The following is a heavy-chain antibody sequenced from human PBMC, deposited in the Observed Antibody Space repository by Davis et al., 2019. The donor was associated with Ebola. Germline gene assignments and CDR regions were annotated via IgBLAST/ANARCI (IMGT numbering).Heavy chain of an antibody. D-gene: IGHD2/OR15-2a*01. CDR3: ARLTLAFFYFDY. V-gene: IGHV1-2*06. J-gene: IGHJ4*02. CDR1: GYTFTSYD. Sequence: ASVKVSCKAFGYTFTSYDINWVRQAPGQGLEWMGRINPKSGATNYAQKFQGRVTMTRDTSISTAYMELNSLRSDDTAFYYCARLTLAFFYFDYWGQGALVTVSS. CDR2: INPKSGAT.